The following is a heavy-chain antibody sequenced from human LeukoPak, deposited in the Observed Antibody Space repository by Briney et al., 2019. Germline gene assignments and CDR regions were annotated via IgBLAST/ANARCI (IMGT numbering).Heavy chain of an antibody. J-gene: IGHJ3*02. D-gene: IGHD4-17*01. CDR1: GGSISSGDYY. Sequence: SETLSLTCTVSGGSISSGDYYWSWIRQPPGKGLEWIGYIYYSGSTHYNPSLKSRVTISVDTSKNQFSLKLSSVTAADTAVYYCARQSYGDYEGDAFDIWGQGTMVTVSS. V-gene: IGHV4-30-4*01. CDR2: IYYSGST. CDR3: ARQSYGDYEGDAFDI.